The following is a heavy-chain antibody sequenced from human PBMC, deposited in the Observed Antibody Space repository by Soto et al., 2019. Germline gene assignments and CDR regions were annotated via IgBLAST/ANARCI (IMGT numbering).Heavy chain of an antibody. CDR2: ITYEGGNK. CDR1: GFAFMNYG. J-gene: IGHJ4*02. V-gene: IGHV3-30*18. Sequence: PGGSLRLSCTPSGFAFMNYGMHWVRPGQGKGLEWVSLITYEGGNKYYADSVKGRFTISRDNSKDTVYLQMNSLRVDDTAVYYCAKAMYTSSWYPIDYWGPGTLVTV. CDR3: AKAMYTSSWYPIDY. D-gene: IGHD6-13*01.